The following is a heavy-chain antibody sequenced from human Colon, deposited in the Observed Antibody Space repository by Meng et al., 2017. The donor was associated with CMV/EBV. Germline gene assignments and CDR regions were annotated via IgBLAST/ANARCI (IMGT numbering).Heavy chain of an antibody. J-gene: IGHJ4*02. V-gene: IGHV4-34*01. CDR1: GGSFRSYY. Sequence: QSPPQQGGPGLFKPAEPLSLPFALHGGSFRSYYWSWIRQSPGKGLEWIAEIDHTGSTNYNPSLKSRVTISIDTSNSHFSLNLTSATAADTAVYYCARGGGTPIRGVLPFDFWGQGTLVTVSS. CDR2: IDHTGST. CDR3: ARGGGTPIRGVLPFDF. D-gene: IGHD3-10*01.